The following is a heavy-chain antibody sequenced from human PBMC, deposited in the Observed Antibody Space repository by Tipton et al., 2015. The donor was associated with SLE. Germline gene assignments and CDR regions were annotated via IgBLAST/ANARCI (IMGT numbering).Heavy chain of an antibody. CDR1: GVSISSHW. CDR2: IHHSGST. J-gene: IGHJ2*01. Sequence: TLSLTCAVSGVSISSHWWSWVRQSPGKGLEWIGEIHHSGSTNYNPSLKSRVTMSGDKSKNDFSLELTSVTAADTAVYYCAREKADCSSISCSPGRFFDLWGRGTLVTVSS. CDR3: AREKADCSSISCSPGRFFDL. V-gene: IGHV4-4*02. D-gene: IGHD2-2*01.